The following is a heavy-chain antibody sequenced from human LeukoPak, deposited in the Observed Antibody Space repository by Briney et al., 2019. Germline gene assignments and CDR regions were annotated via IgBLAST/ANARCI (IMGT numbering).Heavy chain of an antibody. D-gene: IGHD3-9*01. CDR1: GFTFSSYE. CDR2: ISSSGSTI. Sequence: PGGSLRLSCAASGFTFSSYEMNWVRQAPGKGLEWVSYISSSGSTIYYADSVKGRFTISRDNAKNSLYLQMTSLRAEDTAVYYCARAGFDFSFDYWGQGTLVTVSS. V-gene: IGHV3-48*03. J-gene: IGHJ4*02. CDR3: ARAGFDFSFDY.